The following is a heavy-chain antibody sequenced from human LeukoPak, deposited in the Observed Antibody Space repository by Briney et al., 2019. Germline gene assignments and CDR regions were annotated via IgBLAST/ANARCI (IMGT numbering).Heavy chain of an antibody. CDR3: ARGAWFFDP. D-gene: IGHD3-10*01. CDR1: GFTFSSYC. J-gene: IGHJ5*02. V-gene: IGHV3-7*05. CDR2: IKQDGSEK. Sequence: VSLTLSCAASGFTFSSYCMSWVRQAPGKGLEWVANIKQDGSEKYYVDSVKGRFTISRDNAKNSLFLQMNNLRAEDTAVYHCARGAWFFDPWGQGTLVTVSS.